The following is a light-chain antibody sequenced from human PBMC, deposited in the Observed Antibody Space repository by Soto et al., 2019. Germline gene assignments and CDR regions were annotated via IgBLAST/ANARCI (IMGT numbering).Light chain of an antibody. CDR2: KAS. Sequence: DIPMTQSPSTLSASVGDRVTITCRASQSISTWLAWYQQKPGKAPKLLIYKASSLESGVPSRCSGSGSGTEFTLAIGSLQPDDLATYYWQQYINRWTFGQGTKGEIK. J-gene: IGKJ1*01. CDR3: QQYINRWT. V-gene: IGKV1-5*03. CDR1: QSISTW.